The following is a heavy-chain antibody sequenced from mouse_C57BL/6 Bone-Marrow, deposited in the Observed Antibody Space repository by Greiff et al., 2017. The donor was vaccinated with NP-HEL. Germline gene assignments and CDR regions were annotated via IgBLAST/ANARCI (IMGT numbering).Heavy chain of an antibody. Sequence: VQLVESGAELARPGASVKLSCKASGYTFTSYGISWVKQRTGQGLEWIGEIYPRSGNTYYNEKFKGKATLTADKSSSTAYMELRSLTSEDSAVYFCARRGYEAMDYWGQGTSVTVSS. CDR2: IYPRSGNT. CDR1: GYTFTSYG. CDR3: ARRGYEAMDY. J-gene: IGHJ4*01. V-gene: IGHV1-81*01. D-gene: IGHD2-3*01.